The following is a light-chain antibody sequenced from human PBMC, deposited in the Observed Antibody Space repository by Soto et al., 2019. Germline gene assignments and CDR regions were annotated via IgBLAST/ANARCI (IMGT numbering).Light chain of an antibody. CDR1: QGIGTF. Sequence: DIQMTQSPSSVSASVGDRVTITCRASQGIGTFLAWYQQKPGKAPKLLIYAASNLQSGVPSRFSGSGYGTDFTLTISSLQPEDFATYYCQQANSFLLTFGGGTKVEIK. J-gene: IGKJ4*01. CDR3: QQANSFLLT. V-gene: IGKV1-12*01. CDR2: AAS.